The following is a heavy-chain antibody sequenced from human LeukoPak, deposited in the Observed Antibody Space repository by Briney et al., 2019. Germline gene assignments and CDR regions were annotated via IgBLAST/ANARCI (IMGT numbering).Heavy chain of an antibody. Sequence: GGSLKLSCAASGFTFSGSAMHWARQASGKGLEWVGRIRSKANSYATAYAASVKGRFTISRDDSKNTAYLQMNSLKTEDTAVYYCTRHCSSTSCSLFDYWGQGTLVTVSS. CDR2: IRSKANSYAT. CDR3: TRHCSSTSCSLFDY. V-gene: IGHV3-73*01. D-gene: IGHD2-2*01. CDR1: GFTFSGSA. J-gene: IGHJ4*02.